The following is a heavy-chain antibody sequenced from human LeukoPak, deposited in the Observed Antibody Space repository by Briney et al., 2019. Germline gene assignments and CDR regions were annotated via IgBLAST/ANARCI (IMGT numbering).Heavy chain of an antibody. CDR1: GYSFTTFG. CDR3: ARDLYYYDSSGPLG. J-gene: IGHJ4*02. CDR2: ITGYNANT. V-gene: IGHV1-18*01. Sequence: ASVKVSCKTSGYSFTTFGISWVRQAPGQGLEWMGWITGYNANTNYAQKFQGRVTMTIDTSTTTVFMELRSLESDDTAVYYCARDLYYYDSSGPLGWGQGTLVTVSS. D-gene: IGHD3-22*01.